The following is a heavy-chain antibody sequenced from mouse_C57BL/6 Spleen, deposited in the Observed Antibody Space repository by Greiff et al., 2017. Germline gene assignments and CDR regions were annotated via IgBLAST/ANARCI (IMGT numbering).Heavy chain of an antibody. J-gene: IGHJ2*01. D-gene: IGHD1-1*01. CDR3: SRGDIYYYGSSGFDY. V-gene: IGHV5-16*01. Sequence: EVKLVESEGGLVQPGSSMKLSCTASGFTFSDYYMAWVRQVPEKGLEWVANINYDGSSTYYLDSLKSRFIISRDNEKNILYLQMSSLKSEDTATYYCSRGDIYYYGSSGFDYWGQGTTLTVSS. CDR2: INYDGSST. CDR1: GFTFSDYY.